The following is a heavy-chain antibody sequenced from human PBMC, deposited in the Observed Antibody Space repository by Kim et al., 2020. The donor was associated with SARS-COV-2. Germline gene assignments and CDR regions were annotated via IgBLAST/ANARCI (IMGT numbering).Heavy chain of an antibody. CDR3: ARIRGTGTTRSQSYHYYMDV. CDR1: GFSLSSRGMC. Sequence: SGPTLVNPTQTLTLTCTFSGFSLSSRGMCVSWIRQPPGRALEWLARIDWDDDKYYNTSLKTRLTISKDTSKNQVVLSMTNMDPVDTATYYCARIRGTGTTRSQSYHYYMDVWGRGTQVTVSS. V-gene: IGHV2-70*11. D-gene: IGHD1-7*01. CDR2: IDWDDDK. J-gene: IGHJ6*03.